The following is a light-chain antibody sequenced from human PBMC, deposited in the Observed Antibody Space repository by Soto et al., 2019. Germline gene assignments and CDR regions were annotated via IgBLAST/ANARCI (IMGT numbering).Light chain of an antibody. CDR1: QSVSSY. V-gene: IGKV3-11*01. CDR3: QQRSNWLMYT. Sequence: EIVLTQSPATLSLSPGERATLSCRASQSVSSYLAWYQQKPGQAPRLLIYDASNRATGIPARFSGSGSGTDFTLTISSLEPEDFGVYYCQQRSNWLMYTFGQGTKLEIK. CDR2: DAS. J-gene: IGKJ2*01.